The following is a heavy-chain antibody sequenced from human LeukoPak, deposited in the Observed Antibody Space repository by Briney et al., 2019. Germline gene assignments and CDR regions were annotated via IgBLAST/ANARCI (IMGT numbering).Heavy chain of an antibody. D-gene: IGHD2-21*01. Sequence: PSETLSLTCTVSGGSIGGYFWSWLRQPPGKGLEWVGWIFYNGNTNYNSSLKSRFTMSVDASKNQFYLKLNSVTAADTAVYYCARYSSDHDGRHFEFWGQGILVTVSS. J-gene: IGHJ4*02. CDR1: GGSIGGYF. CDR2: IFYNGNT. V-gene: IGHV4-59*01. CDR3: ARYSSDHDGRHFEF.